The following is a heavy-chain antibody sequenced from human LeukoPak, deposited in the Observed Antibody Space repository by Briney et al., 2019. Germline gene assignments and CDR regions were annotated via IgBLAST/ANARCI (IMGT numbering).Heavy chain of an antibody. CDR2: ISGSGTTNT. V-gene: IGHV3-23*01. D-gene: IGHD6-13*01. CDR3: ARGVYIAAAQYGY. J-gene: IGHJ4*02. Sequence: GGSLRLSCAASGFTFRNYAMSWVRQAPGKGLEWVSGISGSGTTNTFYADSVKGRFTISRDDSKNTLYLHMNSLRAEDTAVYYCARGVYIAAAQYGYWGQGTLVTVSS. CDR1: GFTFRNYA.